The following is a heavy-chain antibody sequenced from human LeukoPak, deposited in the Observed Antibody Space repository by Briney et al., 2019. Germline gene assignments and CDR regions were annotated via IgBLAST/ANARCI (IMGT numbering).Heavy chain of an antibody. Sequence: SETLSPTCTVSGGSVSSSRYYWGWIRQTPGKGLEWIGSMYYFGSTYYNPSLKSRVAMSVDTSKNQFSLRLTSVTAADTAVYYCARSCNTLTCSFDPWGQGTLVTVSS. CDR1: GGSVSSSRYY. CDR3: ARSCNTLTCSFDP. D-gene: IGHD2/OR15-2a*01. CDR2: MYYFGST. V-gene: IGHV4-39*01. J-gene: IGHJ5*02.